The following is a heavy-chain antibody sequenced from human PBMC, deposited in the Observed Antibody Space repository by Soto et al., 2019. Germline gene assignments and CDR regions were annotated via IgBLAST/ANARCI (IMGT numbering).Heavy chain of an antibody. D-gene: IGHD3-16*01. CDR3: ERVGITFMRGRIRGDQYGLDV. J-gene: IGHJ6*02. V-gene: IGHV3-21*01. Sequence: EVRLVESGGGLVKSGGSLRLSCAASGFTFSSYTMNWVRQAPGRGLEWVSNINSIGSYLWYVDSVQGRFTISRDNAKNSLYLKINSMGVEYTAVYYCERVGITFMRGRIRGDQYGLDVWGQGTTVSVSS. CDR2: INSIGSYL. CDR1: GFTFSSYT.